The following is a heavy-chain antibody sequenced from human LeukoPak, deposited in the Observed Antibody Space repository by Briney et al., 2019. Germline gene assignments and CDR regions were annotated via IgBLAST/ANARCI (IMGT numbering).Heavy chain of an antibody. D-gene: IGHD2-21*02. CDR3: ARSVTNDAFAI. J-gene: IGHJ3*02. CDR1: GFTFSSYA. CDR2: IGSNGGST. V-gene: IGHV3-64*01. Sequence: GGSLRLSCAASGFTFSSYAMHWVRQAPGKGLEYVSAIGSNGGSTYCANSVKGRFTISRDNSKNTLYLQMGSLRAEDMAVYYCARSVTNDAFAIWGQRTMVTVSS.